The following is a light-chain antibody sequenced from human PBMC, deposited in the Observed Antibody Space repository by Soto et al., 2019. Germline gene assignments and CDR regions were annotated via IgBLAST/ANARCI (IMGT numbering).Light chain of an antibody. V-gene: IGKV3-20*01. CDR2: GAS. CDR1: QSISSVY. J-gene: IGKJ2*01. CDR3: QQYGSSRSYT. Sequence: EIVLTQSPGTLSLSPGERVTLSCRASQSISSVYLAWYQQKPGQAPRLLIYGASTRATGIPDRFSGSGSGTDFTLTISRLEPEDFAVYYCQQYGSSRSYTFGQGTNVELK.